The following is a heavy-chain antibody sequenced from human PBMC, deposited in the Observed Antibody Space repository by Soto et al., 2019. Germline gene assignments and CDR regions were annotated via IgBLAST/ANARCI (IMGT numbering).Heavy chain of an antibody. V-gene: IGHV1-3*01. CDR2: INAGNGNT. CDR3: ASCRGPKYYDILTGYYPPAFGMDV. Sequence: ASVKVSCKASGYTFTSYAMHWVRQAPGQRLEWMGWINAGNGNTKYSQKIQGRVTITRDTSASTAYMELSSLRSEDTAVYYCASCRGPKYYDILTGYYPPAFGMDVWGQGTTVTVSS. CDR1: GYTFTSYA. J-gene: IGHJ6*02. D-gene: IGHD3-9*01.